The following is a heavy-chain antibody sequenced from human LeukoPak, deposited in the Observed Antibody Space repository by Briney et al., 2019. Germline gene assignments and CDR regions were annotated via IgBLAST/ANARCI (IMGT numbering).Heavy chain of an antibody. J-gene: IGHJ4*02. CDR3: ARGSLYYYGSGSHPQPFDY. V-gene: IGHV3-48*02. D-gene: IGHD3-10*01. CDR1: GFTFSSYS. CDR2: ISSSSSTI. Sequence: GGSLRLSCAASGFTFSSYSMNWVRQAPGKGLEWVSYISSSSSTIYYADSVKGRFTISRDNAKNSLYLQMNSLRDGDTAVYYCARGSLYYYGSGSHPQPFDYWGQGTLVTVSS.